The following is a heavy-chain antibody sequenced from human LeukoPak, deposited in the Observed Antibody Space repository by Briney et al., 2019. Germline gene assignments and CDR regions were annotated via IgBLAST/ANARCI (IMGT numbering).Heavy chain of an antibody. CDR2: ISWNSDKI. Sequence: GRSLRLSCAASGFNFDDYAMHWVRQAPGKGLEWVSGISWNSDKIGYADSVKGRFTISRDNAKKSLYLQMDSLRAEDTAVYYCARPSYGDYELFDYWGQGALVTVSS. CDR1: GFNFDDYA. J-gene: IGHJ4*02. V-gene: IGHV3-9*01. D-gene: IGHD4-17*01. CDR3: ARPSYGDYELFDY.